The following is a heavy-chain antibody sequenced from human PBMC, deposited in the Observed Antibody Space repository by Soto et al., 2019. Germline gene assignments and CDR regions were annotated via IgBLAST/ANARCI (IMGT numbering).Heavy chain of an antibody. V-gene: IGHV3-64*01. CDR3: ASTAREDNAFDI. J-gene: IGHJ3*02. D-gene: IGHD1-26*01. CDR2: ISSNGGST. CDR1: GFTFSSYA. Sequence: SLRLSCAASGFTFSSYAMHWVRQAPGKGLEYVSAISSNGGSTYYANSVKGRFTISRDNSKNTLYLQMGSLRAEDMAVYYCASTAREDNAFDICGKETMVPVSS.